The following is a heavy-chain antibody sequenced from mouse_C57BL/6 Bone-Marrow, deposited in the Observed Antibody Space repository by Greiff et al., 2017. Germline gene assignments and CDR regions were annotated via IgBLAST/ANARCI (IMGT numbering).Heavy chain of an antibody. CDR2: ISSGGSYT. J-gene: IGHJ2*01. V-gene: IGHV5-6*01. Sequence: EVKLVESGGDLVKPGGSLKLSCAASGFTFSSYGMSWVRQTPDKRLEWVATISSGGSYTYYPDSVKGRFTISRDNAKNTLYLQMSSLKSEDTAIYYCARHNDYDEGHFDYWGQGTTLTVSS. CDR3: ARHNDYDEGHFDY. D-gene: IGHD2-4*01. CDR1: GFTFSSYG.